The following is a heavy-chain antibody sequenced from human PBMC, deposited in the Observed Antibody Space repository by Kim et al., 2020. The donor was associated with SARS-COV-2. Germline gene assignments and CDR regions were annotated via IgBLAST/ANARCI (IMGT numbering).Heavy chain of an antibody. CDR1: GFTFTTYA. V-gene: IGHV3-23*01. J-gene: IGHJ4*02. CDR3: GKGVRFSYGSGSYPVDF. Sequence: GGSLRLSCVASGFTFTTYAMSWVRQAPGKGLEWISAISGSGDSTYHADSVKGRFTISRDNSKNTVYLQMNSLRAEDTALYYCGKGVRFSYGSGSYPVDFWGQGTLVTVSS. CDR2: ISGSGDST. D-gene: IGHD3-10*01.